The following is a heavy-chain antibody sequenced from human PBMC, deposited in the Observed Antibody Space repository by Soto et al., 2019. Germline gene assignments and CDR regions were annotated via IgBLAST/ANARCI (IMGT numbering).Heavy chain of an antibody. D-gene: IGHD3-16*02. CDR3: ASSDIYDYIWGSYRSLDY. Sequence: GGSLRLSCAASGFTVSSSYMSWVRQAPGKGLEWVSVIYSGGSTYYADSVKGRFTISRDNSKNTLYLQMNSLRAEDTAVYYCASSDIYDYIWGSYRSLDYWGQGTLVTVSS. J-gene: IGHJ4*02. V-gene: IGHV3-53*01. CDR1: GFTVSSSY. CDR2: IYSGGST.